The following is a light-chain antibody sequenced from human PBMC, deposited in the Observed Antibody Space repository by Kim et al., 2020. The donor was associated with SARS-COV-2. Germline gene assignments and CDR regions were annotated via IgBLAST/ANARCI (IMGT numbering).Light chain of an antibody. Sequence: PGRTVTLTCGCSTGDVTKRHYPYWFQQKPGQAPMTLIYDTSSKHSWTPARFSGSLLGGKAALTLSGAQPEDEAEYYCLLSYSGAWVFGGGTQLTVL. CDR2: DTS. J-gene: IGLJ3*02. V-gene: IGLV7-46*01. CDR1: TGDVTKRHY. CDR3: LLSYSGAWV.